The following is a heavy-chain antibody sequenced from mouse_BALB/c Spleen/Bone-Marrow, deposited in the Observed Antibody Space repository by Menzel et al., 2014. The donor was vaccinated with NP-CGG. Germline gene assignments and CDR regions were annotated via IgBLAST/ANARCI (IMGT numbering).Heavy chain of an antibody. V-gene: IGHV14-4*02. CDR3: NARAGTGFAY. CDR1: GFNTKDYY. Sequence: VQLQQSGAELVRSGASVKLSCTASGFNTKDYYMHWVKQRPEQGLEWIGWIDPENGDTEYAPKFQGKATMTADTSSNTAYLQLSSLTSEDTAVYYCNARAGTGFAYWGQGTLVTVSA. J-gene: IGHJ3*01. D-gene: IGHD3-3*01. CDR2: IDPENGDT.